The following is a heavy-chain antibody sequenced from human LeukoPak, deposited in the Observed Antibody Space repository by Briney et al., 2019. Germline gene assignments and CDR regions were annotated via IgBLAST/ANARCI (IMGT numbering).Heavy chain of an antibody. CDR2: ISSSNSTI. CDR3: ARERGSFVDY. D-gene: IGHD1-26*01. J-gene: IGHJ4*02. CDR1: GFTFRTYS. V-gene: IGHV3-48*04. Sequence: GGSLRLSCAASGFTFRTYSMNWVRQAPGKGLEWVSFISSSNSTIYYADSVKGRFTISRDNAKNSLYLQMNSLRAEDTAVYYCARERGSFVDYWGQGTLVTVSS.